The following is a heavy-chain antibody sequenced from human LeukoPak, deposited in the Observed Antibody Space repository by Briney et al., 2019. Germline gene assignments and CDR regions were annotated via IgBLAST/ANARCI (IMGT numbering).Heavy chain of an antibody. D-gene: IGHD6-19*01. Sequence: GGSLRLSCAASGFTFSSYAMSWVRKAPGKGLEWVSAISGSGGSTDYADSVKGRFTISRDNSKNTLYLQMNSLRAEDTAVYYCAKDSSGWYFDYWGQGTLVTVSS. J-gene: IGHJ4*02. CDR1: GFTFSSYA. CDR2: ISGSGGST. V-gene: IGHV3-23*01. CDR3: AKDSSGWYFDY.